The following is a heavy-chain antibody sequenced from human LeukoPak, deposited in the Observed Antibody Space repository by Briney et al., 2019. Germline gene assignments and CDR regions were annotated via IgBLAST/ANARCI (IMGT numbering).Heavy chain of an antibody. CDR1: GGTFSSYA. J-gene: IGHJ5*02. CDR3: ARDPNVARYSSSSNWFDP. CDR2: IIPIFGTA. D-gene: IGHD6-13*01. V-gene: IGHV1-69*01. Sequence: GASVKVSCKASGGTFSSYAISWVRQAPGQGLEWMGGIIPIFGTANYAQKFQGRVTITADESTSTAYMELSSLRSEDTAVYYCARDPNVARYSSSSNWFDPWGRGTLVTVSS.